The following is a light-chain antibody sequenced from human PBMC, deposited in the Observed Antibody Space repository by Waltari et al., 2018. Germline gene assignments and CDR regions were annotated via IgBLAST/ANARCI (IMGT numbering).Light chain of an antibody. V-gene: IGKV1-5*03. CDR1: QSISKR. CDR2: KAS. Sequence: DIQMTQSPSTLSASVGDRVTITCRASQSISKRVAWYQQKPGKAPKLLIYKASTLESGVPSRFSGSGSGTEFTLTISSLQPDDFATYYCQQYNSYSLLTFGGGTKVEIK. CDR3: QQYNSYSLLT. J-gene: IGKJ4*01.